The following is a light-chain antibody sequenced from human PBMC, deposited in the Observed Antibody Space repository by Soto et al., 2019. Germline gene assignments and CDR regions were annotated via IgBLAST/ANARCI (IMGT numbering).Light chain of an antibody. CDR2: DVT. CDR1: RGDVGGYNY. CDR3: SSYTSSSTYV. V-gene: IGLV2-14*03. J-gene: IGLJ1*01. Sequence: QSVLTQPASVSGSPGQSITISCSGTRGDVGGYNYVYWHQHHPGKAPKLLIYDVTNRPSGVSNRFSASKSGNTASLTISGLQPEGEADYYCSSYTSSSTYVFGTGTKVTVL.